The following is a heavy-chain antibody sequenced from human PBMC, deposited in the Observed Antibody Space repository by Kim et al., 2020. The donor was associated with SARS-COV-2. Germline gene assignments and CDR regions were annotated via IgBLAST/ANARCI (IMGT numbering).Heavy chain of an antibody. Sequence: SETLSLTCTVSGVSLTSYYWNWIRQPPGKGLEWIGYIYSSGSTNNNPALKSRITISADKDKNQFSLTLRSVTAADTAVYYCARGQAGFAYWGQGSPVTVS. V-gene: IGHV4-59*01. CDR3: ARGQAGFAY. CDR1: GVSLTSYY. CDR2: IYSSGST. J-gene: IGHJ4*02.